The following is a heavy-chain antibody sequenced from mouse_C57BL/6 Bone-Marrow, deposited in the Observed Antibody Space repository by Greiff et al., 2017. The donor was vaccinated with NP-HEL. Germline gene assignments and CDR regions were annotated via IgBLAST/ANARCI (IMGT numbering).Heavy chain of an antibody. CDR1: GYTFTDYY. CDR2: INPYNGGT. J-gene: IGHJ2*01. Sequence: EVKLQESGPVLVKPGASVKMSCKASGYTFTDYYMNWVKQSHGKSLEWIGVINPYNGGTSYNQKFKGKATLTVDKSSSTAYMELNSLTSEDSAVYYCARHGTTEEYFDYWGQGTTLTVSS. V-gene: IGHV1-19*01. D-gene: IGHD1-1*01. CDR3: ARHGTTEEYFDY.